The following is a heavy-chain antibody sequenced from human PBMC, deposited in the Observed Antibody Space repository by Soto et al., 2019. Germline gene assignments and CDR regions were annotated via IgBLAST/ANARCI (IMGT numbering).Heavy chain of an antibody. Sequence: PSETLSLTCAVSGAPIISHTYYWVWIRQPPGKGLEWIGTINVGGTTYYSPSLKSRLTASLDTSNNQVSLILSSVTVTDTAVYFCGQPAVGSMSSEWGPGTLVTVSS. J-gene: IGHJ4*02. D-gene: IGHD2-2*01. CDR1: GAPIISHTYY. V-gene: IGHV4-39*01. CDR3: GQPAVGSMSSE. CDR2: INVGGTT.